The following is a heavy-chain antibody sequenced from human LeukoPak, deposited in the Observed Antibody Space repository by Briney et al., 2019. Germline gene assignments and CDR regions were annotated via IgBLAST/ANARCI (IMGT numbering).Heavy chain of an antibody. D-gene: IGHD3-16*02. CDR3: ARDVNDFVWGSYRADY. Sequence: GSLILSCAASGFTFSSYAMTWVRQAPGKGLEWVSSISSSSTYIYYADSLKGRFTISRDNAKNSVYLQMNSLRAEDTAVYYCARDVNDFVWGSYRADYWGQGTLVTVSS. J-gene: IGHJ4*02. CDR2: ISSSSTYI. CDR1: GFTFSSYA. V-gene: IGHV3-21*01.